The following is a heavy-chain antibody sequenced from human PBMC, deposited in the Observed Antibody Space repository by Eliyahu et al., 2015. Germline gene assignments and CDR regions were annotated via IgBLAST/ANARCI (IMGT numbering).Heavy chain of an antibody. Sequence: QVQLQESGPGLVKPSEXLSLTCXVSGXPLSXYYWIWIRXPPGKGLEWIGYIYYTGSTNYNPSLKSRVTISVDTSKNQFSLNLSSVTAADTAVYYCARRSWSQGYMDVWGKGTTVTVSS. CDR2: IYYTGST. CDR1: GXPLSXYY. V-gene: IGHV4-59*08. J-gene: IGHJ6*03. CDR3: ARRSWSQGYMDV. D-gene: IGHD6-13*01.